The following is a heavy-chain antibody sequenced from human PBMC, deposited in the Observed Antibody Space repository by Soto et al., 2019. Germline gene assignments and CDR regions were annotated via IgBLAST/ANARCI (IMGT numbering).Heavy chain of an antibody. CDR1: GDSTSSGDYY. Sequence: SETLFLTCTFSGDSTSSGDYYWSWIRQPPGKGLEWIGSFYYSGSTYYNPSLKSRVTISVDTSKNQFSLKVSSVTAADTALYYCAQRSGFYTGIDYWGRGTLVTVSS. V-gene: IGHV4-30-4*01. CDR2: FYYSGST. D-gene: IGHD3-3*01. J-gene: IGHJ4*02. CDR3: AQRSGFYTGIDY.